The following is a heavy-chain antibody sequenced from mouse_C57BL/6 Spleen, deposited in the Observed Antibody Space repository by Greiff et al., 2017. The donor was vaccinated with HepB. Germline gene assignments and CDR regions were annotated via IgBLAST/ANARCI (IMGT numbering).Heavy chain of an antibody. CDR1: GYTFTSYW. CDR2: IHPNSGST. J-gene: IGHJ1*03. V-gene: IGHV1-64*01. Sequence: VQLQQPGAELVKPGASVKLSCKASGYTFTSYWMHWVKLRPGQGLEWIGMIHPNSGSTNYNEKFKSKATLTVDKSSSTAYMQLSSLTSEDSAVYYCARSPPGSSFSYWYFDVWGTGTTVTVSS. D-gene: IGHD1-1*01. CDR3: ARSPPGSSFSYWYFDV.